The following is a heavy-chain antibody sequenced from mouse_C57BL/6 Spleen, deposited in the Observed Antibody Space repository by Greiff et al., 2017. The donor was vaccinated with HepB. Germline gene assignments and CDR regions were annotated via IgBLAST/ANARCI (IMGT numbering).Heavy chain of an antibody. CDR1: GYTFTSYW. D-gene: IGHD2-4*01. CDR3: AHYDYDGFAY. Sequence: QVQLQQSGAELVMPGASVKLSCKASGYTFTSYWMHWVKQRPGQGLEWIGEIDTSDSYTNYNQKFKGKSTLTVDKSSSTAYMQLSSLTSEDSAVYYCAHYDYDGFAYWGQGTLVTVSA. V-gene: IGHV1-69*01. CDR2: IDTSDSYT. J-gene: IGHJ3*01.